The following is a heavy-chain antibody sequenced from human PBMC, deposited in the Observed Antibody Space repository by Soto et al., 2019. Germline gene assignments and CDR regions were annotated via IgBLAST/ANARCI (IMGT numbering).Heavy chain of an antibody. J-gene: IGHJ4*02. CDR1: GYSFTSYD. CDR3: ARVFGDPDY. V-gene: IGHV1-8*01. CDR2: MNPNSGNT. D-gene: IGHD4-17*01. Sequence: QVQLVQSGAEVKKPGASVKVSCKASGYSFTSYDINWVRQATGQGLEWMGWMNPNSGNTGYAQKFLGTVTMTRDTSISTAYMELSSLRSEDTAMYYCARVFGDPDYWGQGTLVTVSS.